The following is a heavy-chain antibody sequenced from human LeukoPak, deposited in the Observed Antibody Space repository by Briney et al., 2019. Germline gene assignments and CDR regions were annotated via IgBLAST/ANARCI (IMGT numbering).Heavy chain of an antibody. V-gene: IGHV3-30*02. J-gene: IGHJ4*02. Sequence: DSVKGRFTISRDNSKNTLYLQMNSLRAEDTAVYYCAKDKKWEQSYFDYWGQGTLVTVSS. CDR3: AKDKKWEQSYFDY. D-gene: IGHD1-26*01.